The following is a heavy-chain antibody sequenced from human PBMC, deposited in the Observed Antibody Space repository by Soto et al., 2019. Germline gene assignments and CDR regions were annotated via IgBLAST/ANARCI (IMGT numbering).Heavy chain of an antibody. J-gene: IGHJ6*02. Sequence: GGSLSLSCAASGFTFSSYWMHWVRQAPGKGLVWVSRMNEDGGTTDYADSVKGRFTISRDNAKNTLYLQMNSLRVEDTAVYYCASDLSGRADVWGQGTTVTVSS. D-gene: IGHD3-10*01. CDR1: GFTFSSYW. V-gene: IGHV3-74*01. CDR2: MNEDGGTT. CDR3: ASDLSGRADV.